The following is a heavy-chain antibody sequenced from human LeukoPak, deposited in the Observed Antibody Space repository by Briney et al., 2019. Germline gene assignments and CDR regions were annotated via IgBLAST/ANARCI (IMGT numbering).Heavy chain of an antibody. CDR1: GGSFSGYY. Sequence: ASETLSLTCAVYGGSFSGYYWSWIRQPPGKGLEWIGEINHSGSTNYNPSLKSRVTISVDTSKNQFSLKLSSVTAADTAVYYCARARSSGWYNWFDPWGQGTLVTVSS. D-gene: IGHD6-19*01. J-gene: IGHJ5*02. CDR3: ARARSSGWYNWFDP. CDR2: INHSGST. V-gene: IGHV4-34*01.